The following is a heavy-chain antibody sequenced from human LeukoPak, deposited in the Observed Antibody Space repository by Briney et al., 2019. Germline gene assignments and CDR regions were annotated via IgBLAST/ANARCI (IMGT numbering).Heavy chain of an antibody. V-gene: IGHV1-69*13. Sequence: GASVKVSCKASGYTFTSYGISWVRQAPGQGLEWMGGIIPIFGTANYAQKFQGRVTITADESTSTAYMELSSLRSEDTAVYYCAREVLSYDYVWGSYRAHFDYWGQGTLVTVSS. CDR3: AREVLSYDYVWGSYRAHFDY. D-gene: IGHD3-16*02. CDR1: GYTFTSYG. J-gene: IGHJ4*02. CDR2: IIPIFGTA.